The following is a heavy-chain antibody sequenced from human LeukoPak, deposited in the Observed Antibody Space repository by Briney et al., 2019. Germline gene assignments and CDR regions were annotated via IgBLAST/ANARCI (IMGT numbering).Heavy chain of an antibody. Sequence: GRSLRLSCAASGFIFSNFGMHWVRQAQGKGLVGGTVISDDENNKYYADSVKGRFTISRDNSKNTRYLQMNSLRAEYTAVYYCAKDGMTTVTRPDYWGQGTLVTVSS. V-gene: IGHV3-30*18. CDR3: AKDGMTTVTRPDY. CDR2: ISDDENNK. CDR1: GFIFSNFG. J-gene: IGHJ4*02. D-gene: IGHD4-17*01.